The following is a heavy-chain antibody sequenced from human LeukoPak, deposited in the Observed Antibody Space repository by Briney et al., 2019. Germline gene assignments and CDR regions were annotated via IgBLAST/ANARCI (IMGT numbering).Heavy chain of an antibody. Sequence: ASVKVSCKASGYTFTGYYMHWVRQAPGQGLEWMGWINPNSGGTNYAQKFQGRVTMTRDTSISTAYMELSRLRSDDTAVYYCARELKQLVRVYYDYYYMDVWGKGTTVTVSS. CDR1: GYTFTGYY. CDR2: INPNSGGT. D-gene: IGHD6-6*01. J-gene: IGHJ6*03. V-gene: IGHV1-2*02. CDR3: ARELKQLVRVYYDYYYMDV.